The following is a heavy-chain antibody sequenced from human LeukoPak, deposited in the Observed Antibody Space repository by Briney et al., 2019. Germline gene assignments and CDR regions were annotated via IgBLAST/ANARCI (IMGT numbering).Heavy chain of an antibody. D-gene: IGHD2-2*02. V-gene: IGHV3-23*01. CDR1: GFTFTNYA. J-gene: IGHJ4*02. CDR2: ISGSGVNT. CDR3: VYCSSSSCYKTGNYFDS. Sequence: PGGSLRLSCAASGFTFTNYAKSWVRQAPGKGLEWVSAISGSGVNTYYADSVKGRFTISGDNSKNTVYLQMNSLRAEDTALYYCVYCSSSSCYKTGNYFDSWGQGTPVTVSS.